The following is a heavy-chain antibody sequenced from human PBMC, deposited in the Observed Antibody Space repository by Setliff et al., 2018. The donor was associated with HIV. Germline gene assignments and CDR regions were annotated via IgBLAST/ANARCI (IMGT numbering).Heavy chain of an antibody. J-gene: IGHJ4*02. CDR2: IYYSGST. D-gene: IGHD3-10*01. CDR3: ARLSGGMVPNS. V-gene: IGHV4-39*01. Sequence: SETLSLTCTVSGGSISSSSYYWGWIRQPPGKGLEWIGSIYYSGSTYYNPSLKSRVTISVDPSKDQILLRLSSVTAADTAVYYCARLSGGMVPNSWGQGTLVTVSS. CDR1: GGSISSSSYY.